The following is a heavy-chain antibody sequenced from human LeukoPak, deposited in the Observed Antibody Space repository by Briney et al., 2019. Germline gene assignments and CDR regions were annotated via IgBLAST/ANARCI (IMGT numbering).Heavy chain of an antibody. CDR3: ARDKRDYSSSSGLDY. CDR1: GDSISSYY. D-gene: IGHD6-6*01. J-gene: IGHJ4*02. Sequence: PSETLSLTCTVSGDSISSYYWSWIRQPPGKGLEWIGYTYYSGSTNYNPALKSRVTISVDTSKNQFSLELSSVTAADTAVYYCARDKRDYSSSSGLDYWGQGTLVTVSS. V-gene: IGHV4-59*01. CDR2: TYYSGST.